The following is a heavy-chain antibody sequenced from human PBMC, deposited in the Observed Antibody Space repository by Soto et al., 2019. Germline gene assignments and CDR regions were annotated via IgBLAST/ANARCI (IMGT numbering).Heavy chain of an antibody. D-gene: IGHD2-21*01. CDR2: INHSGNT. V-gene: IGHV4-34*01. Sequence: PTCAVYGASLSDNYCNWLRQPPGKGLEWIGEINHSGNTNYNPSLRSRVTISIDTSKNQLSLNLRSVSAAHTAVYYCARGRGEFDAWGPGTPVTVYS. J-gene: IGHJ5*02. CDR3: ARGRGEFDA. CDR1: GASLSDNY.